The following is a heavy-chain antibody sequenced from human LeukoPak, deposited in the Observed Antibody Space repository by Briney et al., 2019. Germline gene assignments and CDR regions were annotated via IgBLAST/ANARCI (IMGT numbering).Heavy chain of an antibody. CDR2: ISSDGNHK. J-gene: IGHJ6*02. D-gene: IGHD2-15*01. V-gene: IGHV3-30*03. CDR1: GFTFSNYG. Sequence: PGGSLRLSCAASGFTFSNYGIHWVRQAPGKGLEWVAVISSDGNHKYYADSVKGRFTISRDNSKNTLYLQMNSLRAEDTAVYYCARDRSRWSIAPDADVWGQGTTVTVSS. CDR3: ARDRSRWSIAPDADV.